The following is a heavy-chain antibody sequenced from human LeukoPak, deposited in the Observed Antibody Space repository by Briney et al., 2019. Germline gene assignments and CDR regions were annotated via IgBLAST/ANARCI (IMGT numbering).Heavy chain of an antibody. D-gene: IGHD3-9*01. CDR2: INYTSSTT. CDR3: ARGPPTGYEDWFDP. Sequence: GGSLRLSCVASGFTFSSYSMNWIRQAPGKGPEWVAYINYTSSTTYYVDSVKGRFTFSRDNAKNSLYLQMNSLRAEDTAVYYCARGPPTGYEDWFDPWGQGTLVTVSS. CDR1: GFTFSSYS. J-gene: IGHJ5*02. V-gene: IGHV3-48*04.